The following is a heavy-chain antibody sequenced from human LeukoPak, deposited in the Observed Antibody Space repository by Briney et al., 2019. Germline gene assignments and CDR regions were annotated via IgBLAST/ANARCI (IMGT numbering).Heavy chain of an antibody. CDR3: AKAVVVVPAATPFDY. Sequence: GGSLRLSCAASGFTFSSYAMSWVRQAPGKGLEWVSTISGSGGATYYADSVKGRYTISRDNSKITLYLQMNGLRAEDTALFYCAKAVVVVPAATPFDYWGLGTLVTVSS. V-gene: IGHV3-23*01. D-gene: IGHD2-2*01. CDR2: ISGSGGAT. J-gene: IGHJ4*02. CDR1: GFTFSSYA.